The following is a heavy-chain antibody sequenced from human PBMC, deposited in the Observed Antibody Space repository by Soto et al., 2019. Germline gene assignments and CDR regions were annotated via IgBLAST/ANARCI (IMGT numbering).Heavy chain of an antibody. D-gene: IGHD2-15*01. V-gene: IGHV3-48*02. CDR1: GFTFSSYS. J-gene: IGHJ4*02. Sequence: GGSLRLSCAASGFTFSSYSMNWVRQAPGKGLEWVSYISSGSSIYYADSVKGRFTISRDNAKNSLYLQMNSLRDEDTAVYYCARVPSSSGRAHFDYWGQGTLVTVSS. CDR3: ARVPSSSGRAHFDY. CDR2: ISSGSSI.